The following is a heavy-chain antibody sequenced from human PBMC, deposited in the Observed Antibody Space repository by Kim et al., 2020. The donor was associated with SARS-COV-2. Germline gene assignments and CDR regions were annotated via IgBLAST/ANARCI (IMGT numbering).Heavy chain of an antibody. Sequence: GGSLRLSCAASGFTFTSYAMQWVRQAPGKGLEWVAIISYDDRSNKYYADSVKGRFTISRDNSKNTLYLQMNSLRREDTAVYYCARDAVPYGSPPRRFDPWGPGTLVTVSS. CDR2: ISYDDRSNK. J-gene: IGHJ5*02. CDR1: GFTFTSYA. CDR3: ARDAVPYGSPPRRFDP. V-gene: IGHV3-30*04. D-gene: IGHD6-13*01.